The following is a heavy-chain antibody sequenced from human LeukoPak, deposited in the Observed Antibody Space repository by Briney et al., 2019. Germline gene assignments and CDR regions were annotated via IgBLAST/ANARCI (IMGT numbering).Heavy chain of an antibody. CDR2: IIPIFGTA. D-gene: IGHD3-3*01. CDR3: ARSESVLRFLEWSPGWFDP. Sequence: SVKVSCKASGGTFSSYAISWVRQAPGQGLEWMGGIIPIFGTANYAQKLQGRVTMTTDTSTSTAYMELRSLRSDDTAVYYCARSESVLRFLEWSPGWFDPWGQGTLVTVSS. V-gene: IGHV1-69*05. CDR1: GGTFSSYA. J-gene: IGHJ5*02.